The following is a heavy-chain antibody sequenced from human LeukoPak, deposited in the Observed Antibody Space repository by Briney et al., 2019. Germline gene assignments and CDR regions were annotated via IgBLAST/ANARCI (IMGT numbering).Heavy chain of an antibody. D-gene: IGHD3-22*01. J-gene: IGHJ4*02. CDR1: GFTFSNAW. CDR3: TTALGSSFYYDSSGYYYYFDY. CDR2: IKSKTDGGTT. Sequence: GGSLRLSCAASGFTFSNAWMSWVRQAPGKGLEWVGRIKSKTDGGTTDYDAPVKGRFTSSRDDSKNTMYLQMNSLKTEDTAVYYCTTALGSSFYYDSSGYYYYFDYWGQGTLVTVSS. V-gene: IGHV3-15*01.